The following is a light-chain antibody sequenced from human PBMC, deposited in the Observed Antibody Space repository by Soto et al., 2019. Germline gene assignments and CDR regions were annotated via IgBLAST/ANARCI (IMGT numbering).Light chain of an antibody. V-gene: IGKV3-15*01. CDR3: QQRNNWPLT. J-gene: IGKJ4*01. CDR1: QSVSSN. CDR2: GAS. Sequence: EIVMTQSPATLSLSPGQRATLSCRASQSVSSNLAWYQQILGQAPRLLISGASTRATGIPARFTGSGSGTEFTLTISSLQSEDFAVYYCQQRNNWPLTFGGGTKVDIK.